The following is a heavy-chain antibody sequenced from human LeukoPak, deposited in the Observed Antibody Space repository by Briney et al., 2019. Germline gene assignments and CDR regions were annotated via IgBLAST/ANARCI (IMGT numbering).Heavy chain of an antibody. CDR1: GYTFTSYA. CDR3: ARETHPGIAAARAFDP. V-gene: IGHV1-3*01. Sequence: ASVKVSCKASGYTFTSYAMHWVRQAPGQRLEWMGWINAGNGNTKYSQKFQGRVTITRDTSASTAYMELSSLRYEDTAVYYCARETHPGIAAARAFDPWGQGTLVTVSS. CDR2: INAGNGNT. D-gene: IGHD6-13*01. J-gene: IGHJ5*02.